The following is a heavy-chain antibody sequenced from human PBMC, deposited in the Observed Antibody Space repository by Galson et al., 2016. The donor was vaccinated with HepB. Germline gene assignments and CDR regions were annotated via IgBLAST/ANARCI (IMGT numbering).Heavy chain of an antibody. Sequence: LVKPTQTLTLTCTFSGFSLSTSGVGVGWIRQLPGKALQWLALISRDDDKWYSPSPRSRLTITKDTSKNQVVLTMTNMDPVDTATYSCARRGRITVITPFAPWGQGTLVTVSS. V-gene: IGHV2-5*02. CDR1: GFSLSTSGVG. CDR3: ARRGRITVITPFAP. J-gene: IGHJ5*02. D-gene: IGHD4-23*01. CDR2: ISRDDDK.